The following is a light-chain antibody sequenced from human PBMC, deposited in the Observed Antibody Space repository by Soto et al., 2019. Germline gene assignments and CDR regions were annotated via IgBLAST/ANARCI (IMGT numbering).Light chain of an antibody. CDR2: WAS. Sequence: DIVMTQSPDSLAVSLGETATINCKSSQSLLYSSNNRNYLVWYQHKPGQPPKLLIYWASTRELGVPDRFSGSGSGTDFTLNISRLQAEDVAVYYCQQYISTPITFGQGTRVEIK. V-gene: IGKV4-1*01. J-gene: IGKJ5*01. CDR3: QQYISTPIT. CDR1: QSLLYSSNNRNY.